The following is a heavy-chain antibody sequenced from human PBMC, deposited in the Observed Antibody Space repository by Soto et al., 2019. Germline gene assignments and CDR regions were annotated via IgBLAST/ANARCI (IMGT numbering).Heavy chain of an antibody. CDR2: ISSNGGST. V-gene: IGHV3-64*01. Sequence: AGGGLVQPGGSLRLSCAASGFTFSSYAMHWVRQAPGKGLEYVSGISSNGGSTDYANSVKGRFTISRDNSKNTLYLQMGSLRAEDMAVYYCARAFGYAFDIWGQGTMVTVSS. D-gene: IGHD3-10*01. CDR3: ARAFGYAFDI. J-gene: IGHJ3*02. CDR1: GFTFSSYA.